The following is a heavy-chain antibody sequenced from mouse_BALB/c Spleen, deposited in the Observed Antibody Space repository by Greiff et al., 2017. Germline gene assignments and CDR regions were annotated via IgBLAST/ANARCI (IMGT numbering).Heavy chain of an antibody. V-gene: IGHV1-80*01. CDR2: IYPGDGDT. CDR1: GYAFSSYW. CDR3: ARSYYYGSSPYYFDY. J-gene: IGHJ2*01. D-gene: IGHD1-1*01. Sequence: QVHVKQSGAELVRPGSSVKISCKASGYAFSSYWMNWVKQRPGQGLEWIGQIYPGDGDTNYNGKFKGKATLTADKSSSTAYMQLSSLTSEDSAVYFCARSYYYGSSPYYFDYWGQGTTLTVSS.